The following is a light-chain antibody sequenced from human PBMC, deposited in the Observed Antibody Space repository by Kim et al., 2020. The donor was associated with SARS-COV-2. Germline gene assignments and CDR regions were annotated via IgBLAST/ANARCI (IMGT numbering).Light chain of an antibody. Sequence: EIVLTQSPVTLSLSPGERATLSCRASQSVRSKIAWYQQRPGQAPRLLIYEASNRATGIPARFGGSGSGTDFTLTISSLEPEDFAVYYCQQREDWPITFGPGTKVDIK. CDR1: QSVRSK. J-gene: IGKJ3*01. CDR2: EAS. V-gene: IGKV3-11*01. CDR3: QQREDWPIT.